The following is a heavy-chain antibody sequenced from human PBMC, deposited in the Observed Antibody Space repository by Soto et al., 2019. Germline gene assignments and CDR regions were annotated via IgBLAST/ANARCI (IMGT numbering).Heavy chain of an antibody. Sequence: PGESLKISCKGSGYSFTSYWISWVRQMPGKGLEWMGRIDPSDSYTNYSPSFQGHVTISANKSISTAYLQWSSLKASDTAMYYCVAAGTSWAFDIWGQGTMVTVSS. D-gene: IGHD6-19*01. CDR3: VAAGTSWAFDI. V-gene: IGHV5-10-1*01. CDR2: IDPSDSYT. CDR1: GYSFTSYW. J-gene: IGHJ3*02.